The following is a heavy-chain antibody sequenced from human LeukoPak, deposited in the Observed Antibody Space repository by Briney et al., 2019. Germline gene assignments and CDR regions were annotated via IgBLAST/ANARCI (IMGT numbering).Heavy chain of an antibody. D-gene: IGHD5-24*01. CDR1: GYTFTSYY. V-gene: IGHV1-46*01. Sequence: ASVKVSCKASGYTFTSYYMHWVRQAPGQGLEWMGIINPSGGSTSYAQKFQGRVTMTRDTSTSTVYMELSGLRSGDTAVYYCARVDPVEMALDYWGQGTLVTVSS. J-gene: IGHJ4*02. CDR2: INPSGGST. CDR3: ARVDPVEMALDY.